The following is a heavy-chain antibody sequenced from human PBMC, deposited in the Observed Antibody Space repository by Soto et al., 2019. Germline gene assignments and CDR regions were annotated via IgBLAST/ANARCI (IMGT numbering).Heavy chain of an antibody. Sequence: QAGGSLRLSCAGSGFTFGDYSVNWVRQAPGKGLEWVGFIRSEAYGGTPEYGASAKGIFTISRDDSKIIADQEMNRLKTEDTAVYYCARSFFLCTSTTYRYIDYWGQGPLVTVSS. J-gene: IGHJ4*02. CDR3: ARSFFLCTSTTYRYIDY. V-gene: IGHV3-49*04. CDR1: GFTFGDYS. CDR2: IRSEAYGGTP. D-gene: IGHD2-2*01.